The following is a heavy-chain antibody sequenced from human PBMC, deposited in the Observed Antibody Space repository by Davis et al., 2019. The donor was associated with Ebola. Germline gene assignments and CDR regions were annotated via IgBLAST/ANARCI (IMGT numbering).Heavy chain of an antibody. Sequence: GGSLRLSCAFSGSTFKNYHLNWVRQAPGKRPGWVSSVSSSGSFIYYADSVKGRFFISRDDAKSSLYLQMDSLRDDDTSVYYCVAGTAAATFTYWGQGTQVTVSS. CDR1: GSTFKNYH. V-gene: IGHV3-21*01. CDR2: VSSSGSFI. CDR3: VAGTAAATFTY. D-gene: IGHD6-13*01. J-gene: IGHJ4*02.